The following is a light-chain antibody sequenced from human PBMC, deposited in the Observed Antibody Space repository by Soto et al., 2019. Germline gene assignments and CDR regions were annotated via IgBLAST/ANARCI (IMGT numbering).Light chain of an antibody. CDR2: GSS. V-gene: IGLV2-23*01. CDR1: SSDVGSCNL. CDR3: YSYASSSTGLYV. J-gene: IGLJ1*01. Sequence: QSALTQPASVSGSPGQSITISCTGTSSDVGSCNLVSWYQQHPGKAPKLLIYGSSNRPSGVPNRFSGSKSGTTASLTISGLQAEDEADYYCYSYASSSTGLYVFGTGTKLTVL.